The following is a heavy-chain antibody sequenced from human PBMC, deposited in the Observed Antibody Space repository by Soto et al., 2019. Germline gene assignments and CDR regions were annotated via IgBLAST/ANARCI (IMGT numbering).Heavy chain of an antibody. CDR2: IYYSGST. Sequence: PSETLSLTCTVSGGSISSYYWSWIRQPPGKGLEWIGYIYYSGSTNYNPSLKSRVTISVDTSKNQFSLKLSSVTAADTAVYYCARHYSWFGDKQFDYWGQGTLVTVSS. V-gene: IGHV4-59*08. CDR3: ARHYSWFGDKQFDY. D-gene: IGHD3-10*01. J-gene: IGHJ4*02. CDR1: GGSISSYY.